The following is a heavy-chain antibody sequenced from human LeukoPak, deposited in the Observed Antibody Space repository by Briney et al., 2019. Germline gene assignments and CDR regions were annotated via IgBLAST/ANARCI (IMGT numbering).Heavy chain of an antibody. J-gene: IGHJ6*03. CDR1: GFTFSNAW. Sequence: GGSLRLSCAASGFTFSNAWMSWVRQAPGKGLEWVGRIKSKTDGGTTDYAAPVKGRFTISRDDSKNTLYLQMDSLKTEDTAVYYCTTLLGYCSGGSCYPSNYYYYMDVWGKGTTVTVSS. D-gene: IGHD2-15*01. CDR2: IKSKTDGGTT. V-gene: IGHV3-15*01. CDR3: TTLLGYCSGGSCYPSNYYYYMDV.